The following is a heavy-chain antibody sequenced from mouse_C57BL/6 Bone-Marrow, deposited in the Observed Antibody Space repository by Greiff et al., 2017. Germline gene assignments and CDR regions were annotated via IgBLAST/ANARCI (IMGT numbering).Heavy chain of an antibody. CDR1: GYTFTSYW. J-gene: IGHJ3*01. CDR3: AIRAWFAY. Sequence: QVQLQQPGAELVKPGASVKLSCKASGYTFTSYWMHWVKQRPGQGLEWIGMIHPNSGSTNYNEKFKSKATLTVDKSSSTAYMERSSLKSEDAAVYYCAIRAWFAYWGQGTLVTVSA. CDR2: IHPNSGST. V-gene: IGHV1-64*01.